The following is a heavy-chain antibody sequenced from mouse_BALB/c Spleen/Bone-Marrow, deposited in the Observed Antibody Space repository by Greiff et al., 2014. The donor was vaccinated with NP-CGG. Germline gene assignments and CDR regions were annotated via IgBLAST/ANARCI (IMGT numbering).Heavy chain of an antibody. CDR3: TKGNYFFDY. D-gene: IGHD2-1*01. CDR1: GYTFINYW. Sequence: LQQSGSELVRPGASVKLSCKASGYTFINYWIHWVKQRPGQGLELIGNFYPGSGTTNYEEKFKTKATLTVDTFSSTAYMQLSSLTSEDSAVYYCTKGNYFFDYGGQGTTLTVSS. CDR2: FYPGSGTT. J-gene: IGHJ2*01. V-gene: IGHV1S22*01.